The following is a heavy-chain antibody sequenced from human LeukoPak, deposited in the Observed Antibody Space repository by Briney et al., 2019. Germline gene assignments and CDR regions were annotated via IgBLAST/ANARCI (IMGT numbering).Heavy chain of an antibody. V-gene: IGHV3-30*13. Sequence: GRSLRLSCESSGFRFSSYSIHWVRQTPDRGLEWVAVISYDGNRKEYADSVKGRFSLSRDNSRERLYLQMNSLRLEDTGMYYCARDLGYPDTTDYSDSWSQGTLVTVSS. D-gene: IGHD4-11*01. CDR2: ISYDGNRK. CDR1: GFRFSSYS. J-gene: IGHJ1*01. CDR3: ARDLGYPDTTDYSDS.